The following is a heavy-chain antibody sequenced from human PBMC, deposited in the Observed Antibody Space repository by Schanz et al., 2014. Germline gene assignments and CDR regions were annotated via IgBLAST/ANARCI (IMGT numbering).Heavy chain of an antibody. CDR2: ISSGGNP. J-gene: IGHJ4*02. D-gene: IGHD3-16*01. V-gene: IGHV3-23*04. CDR3: AKEPREDKHDRAYYFDY. CDR1: GLTFTSAW. Sequence: EVQLVESGGGLVKPGGSLRLSCATSGLTFTSAWMSWVRQAPGKGLEWVSSISSGGNPYYANSVKGRFGISRDNSENTLYLQMSSPRVEYTTGYYCAKEPREDKHDRAYYFDYWGQGTLVSVSA.